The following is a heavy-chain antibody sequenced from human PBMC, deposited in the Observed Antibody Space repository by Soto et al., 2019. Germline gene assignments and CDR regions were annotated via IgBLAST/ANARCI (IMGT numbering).Heavy chain of an antibody. CDR2: LYYSGTT. CDR3: ARILDLWRVRGFFEI. D-gene: IGHD3-3*01. V-gene: IGHV4-31*03. J-gene: IGHJ3*02. Sequence: QVQLQESGPGLVKPSQTLSLTCTVSCGSVTSVGYYWAWIRPHPGPGLGFICHLYYSGTTYYNPSLRTRVTIAYDPSKNHFSLQLTSGTATDTVVYYCARILDLWRVRGFFEILRQGRKLTVSS. CDR1: CGSVTSVGYY.